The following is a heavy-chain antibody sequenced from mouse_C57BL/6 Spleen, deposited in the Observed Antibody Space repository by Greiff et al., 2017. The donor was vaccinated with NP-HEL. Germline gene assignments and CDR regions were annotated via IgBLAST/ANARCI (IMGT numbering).Heavy chain of an antibody. Sequence: VHVKQSVAELVRPGASVKLSCTASGFNIKNTYMHWVKQRPEQGLEWIGRIDPANGNTKYAPKFQGKATITADTSSNTAYLQLSSLTSEDTAIYYCARTYIMITTLFDYWGQGTTLTVSS. D-gene: IGHD2-4*01. CDR3: ARTYIMITTLFDY. CDR1: GFNIKNTY. CDR2: IDPANGNT. J-gene: IGHJ2*01. V-gene: IGHV14-3*01.